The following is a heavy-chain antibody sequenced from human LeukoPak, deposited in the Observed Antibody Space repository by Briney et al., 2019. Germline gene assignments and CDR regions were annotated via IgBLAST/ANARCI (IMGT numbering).Heavy chain of an antibody. V-gene: IGHV4-39*02. D-gene: IGHD6-13*01. CDR2: IFYSGST. Sequence: SGILSLTFAVSGASISGSGYYWGWIRQPPGKGLGWFGNIFYSGSTYSNASLQSRVTKPIDTSKNHFSLRLTSVTAADTAMYYCARGRWGSNHWVRYSSPLYYYWGQGTLVTVSS. CDR3: ARGRWGSNHWVRYSSPLYYY. CDR1: GASISGSGYY. J-gene: IGHJ4*02.